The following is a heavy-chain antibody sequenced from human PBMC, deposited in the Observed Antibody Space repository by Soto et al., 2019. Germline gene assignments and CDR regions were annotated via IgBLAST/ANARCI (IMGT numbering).Heavy chain of an antibody. J-gene: IGHJ4*02. CDR1: GCSIRSYY. D-gene: IGHD3-3*01. V-gene: IGHV4-59*01. CDR2: IYYSGST. CDR3: AGRPTIFGVYYFDY. Sequence: SETLSLTCTVSGCSIRSYYWSWIRQPPGKGLEWIGYIYYSGSTNYNPSLKSRVTISVDTSKNQFSLKLSSVTAADTAVYYCAGRPTIFGVYYFDYWGQGTLVTVS.